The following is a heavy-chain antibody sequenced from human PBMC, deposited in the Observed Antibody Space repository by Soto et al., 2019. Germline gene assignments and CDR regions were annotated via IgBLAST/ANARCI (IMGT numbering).Heavy chain of an antibody. CDR2: IGSRSDI. V-gene: IGHV3-21*01. Sequence: AGGSLRLSCVGSGFTFSNYSINWVRQAPGKGLEWVSSIGSRSDIYYADSVKGRFTISRDNAENSVSLQMNSLRAEDTAVYYCAREYTAWPLAYGLDVWGQGTTVTVSS. D-gene: IGHD2-2*02. CDR3: AREYTAWPLAYGLDV. CDR1: GFTFSNYS. J-gene: IGHJ6*02.